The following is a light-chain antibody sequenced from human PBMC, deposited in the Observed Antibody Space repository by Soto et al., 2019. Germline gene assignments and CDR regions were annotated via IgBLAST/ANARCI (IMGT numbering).Light chain of an antibody. CDR3: RQYNGNSGT. Sequence: DIQMTQSPSTLSASVGDTVTITCRASQSISTWLAWYQHKPGEAPRLLIFDASNLESGVPSRFSGSGSGTDFTLTISSLQPDDFATYYCRQYNGNSGTFGQGTKV. CDR2: DAS. CDR1: QSISTW. J-gene: IGKJ1*01. V-gene: IGKV1-5*01.